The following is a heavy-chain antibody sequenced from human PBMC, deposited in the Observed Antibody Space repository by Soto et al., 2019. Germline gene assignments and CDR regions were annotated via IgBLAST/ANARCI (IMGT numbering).Heavy chain of an antibody. J-gene: IGHJ4*02. CDR3: VRDNDGPEY. CDR1: GFIFNKYN. V-gene: IGHV3-30-3*01. D-gene: IGHD3-16*01. CDR2: ISPDGSIA. Sequence: QVQVVESGGDVVQPGRSLRLSCAASGFIFNKYNMVWARQAPGEGLEWGTLISPDGSIAHYADYVRGRFTVSRDNSKSMMYLQMNGLRPEDTSISYCVRDNDGPEYWGQGTLVTVSS.